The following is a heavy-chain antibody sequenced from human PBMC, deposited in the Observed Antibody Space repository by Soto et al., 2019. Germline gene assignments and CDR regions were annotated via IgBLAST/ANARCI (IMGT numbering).Heavy chain of an antibody. CDR3: ARDPWSYFGSSGYYSVNY. D-gene: IGHD3-22*01. CDR1: GFIFSNYW. Sequence: GGSLRLSCAASGFIFSNYWMSWVRQAPGKGLEWVANINPDGSEGYYVDSVKGRFTISRDNAQNSLYLQMNSLRAEDTAVYSCARDPWSYFGSSGYYSVNYWGQGNLVTVSS. CDR2: INPDGSEG. V-gene: IGHV3-7*01. J-gene: IGHJ4*02.